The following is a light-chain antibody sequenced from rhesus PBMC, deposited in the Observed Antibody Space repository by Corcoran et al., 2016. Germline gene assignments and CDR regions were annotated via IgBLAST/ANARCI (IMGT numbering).Light chain of an antibody. Sequence: QTALTQPRSVSGSPGQSVTISCTGTSSDIGDYDSVSWYQQHPGTAPKLILYDVTKRPSGVSDRFSGSKSGNTASLTISGLQAEDEADYHCSSYAGSNTYIFGAGTRLTVL. J-gene: IGLJ1*01. CDR2: DVT. V-gene: IGLV2-32*02. CDR3: SSYAGSNTYI. CDR1: SSDIGDYDS.